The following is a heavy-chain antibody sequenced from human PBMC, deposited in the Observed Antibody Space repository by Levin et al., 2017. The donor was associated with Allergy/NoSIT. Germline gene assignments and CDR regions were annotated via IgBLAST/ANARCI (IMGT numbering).Heavy chain of an antibody. D-gene: IGHD3-3*02. V-gene: IGHV3-23*01. Sequence: HTGGSLRLSCEASGFTFSSYAMSWVRQAPGKGLEWVSGISGGGSSTYYADSVKGRFTISRDNSKNTLYLQMSSLRAEDTALYYCAKDVISSISPKYFDYWGQGTLVTVSS. J-gene: IGHJ4*02. CDR3: AKDVISSISPKYFDY. CDR1: GFTFSSYA. CDR2: ISGGGSST.